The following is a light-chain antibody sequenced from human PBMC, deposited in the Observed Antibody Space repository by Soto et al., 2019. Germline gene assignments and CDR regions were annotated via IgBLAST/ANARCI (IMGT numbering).Light chain of an antibody. CDR1: SGSVSTSHF. J-gene: IGLJ3*02. Sequence: QAVVTQEPSFSLSPGGTVTLTCGLSSGSVSTSHFPNWYQQTPGQPPRTLIYGTKTRSSGVPDRFSGSILGIRAALTITEAQADDESDYYCVLYVGSGIWVFGGGTTLTVL. V-gene: IGLV8-61*01. CDR3: VLYVGSGIWV. CDR2: GTK.